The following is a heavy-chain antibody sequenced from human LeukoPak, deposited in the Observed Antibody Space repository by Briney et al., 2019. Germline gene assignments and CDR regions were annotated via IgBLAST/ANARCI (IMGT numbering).Heavy chain of an antibody. CDR3: ARDRGYNLDY. CDR2: INSDGSST. Sequence: GGTLRLSCAASGFTFSSYWMHWVRHAPGKGLVWVSHINSDGSSTSYADSVKERFTISRDNAKNTLYLQMNSLRAEDTAVYYCARDRGYNLDYWGQGTLVTVSS. J-gene: IGHJ4*02. V-gene: IGHV3-74*01. D-gene: IGHD1-14*01. CDR1: GFTFSSYW.